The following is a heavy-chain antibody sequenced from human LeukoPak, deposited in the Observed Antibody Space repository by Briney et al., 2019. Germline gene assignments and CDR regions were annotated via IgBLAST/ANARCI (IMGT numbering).Heavy chain of an antibody. CDR3: ARDGVRYFDWTENDAFDI. J-gene: IGHJ3*02. D-gene: IGHD3-9*01. Sequence: GRSLRLSCAASGFTFSSYGMHWVRQAPGKGLEWVAVIWYDGSNKYYADSVKGRFTISRDNSKNTLYLQMNSLRAEDTAVYYCARDGVRYFDWTENDAFDIWGQGTMVNVSS. V-gene: IGHV3-33*01. CDR2: IWYDGSNK. CDR1: GFTFSSYG.